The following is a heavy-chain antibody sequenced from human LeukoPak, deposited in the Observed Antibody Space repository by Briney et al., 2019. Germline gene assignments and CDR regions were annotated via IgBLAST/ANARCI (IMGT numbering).Heavy chain of an antibody. D-gene: IGHD6-19*01. CDR2: INAGNGDT. CDR1: GYTFTSYV. V-gene: IGHV1-3*01. CDR3: ARSPRSGWYWDY. J-gene: IGHJ4*02. Sequence: ASVKVSCKASGYTFTSYVVHWVRQTPGQRLEWMGWINAGNGDTKYSQSFQGRVTITRDTSASTAYMEVSSLRSEDTTVYYCARSPRSGWYWDYWGQGTLVTVSS.